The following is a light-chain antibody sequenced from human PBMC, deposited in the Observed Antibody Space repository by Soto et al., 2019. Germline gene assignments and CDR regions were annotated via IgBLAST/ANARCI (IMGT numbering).Light chain of an antibody. CDR3: QRYNSFPQT. V-gene: IGKV1-8*01. Sequence: AIRMTQSPSSFSAPTGDRVTITCRATQGISNYLAWYQQKPGKAPKRLIYRASVLESGVPPRFIGGGSGTNFSLTISYLQSEDFATYPCQRYNSFPQTFGQGNKLEIK. J-gene: IGKJ2*01. CDR2: RAS. CDR1: QGISNY.